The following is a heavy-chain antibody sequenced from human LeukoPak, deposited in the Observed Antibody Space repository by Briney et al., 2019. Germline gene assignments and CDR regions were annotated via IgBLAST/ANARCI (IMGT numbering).Heavy chain of an antibody. J-gene: IGHJ5*02. Sequence: SETLSLTCTVSGGSISSSSYYWGWIRQPPGKGLEWIGSIYYSGSTYYNPSLKSRVTISVDTSKNQFSLKLSSVTAADTAVYYCARGLNPKTLYGDCAGNWFDPWGQGTLVTVSS. CDR2: IYYSGST. D-gene: IGHD4-17*01. CDR1: GGSISSSSYY. CDR3: ARGLNPKTLYGDCAGNWFDP. V-gene: IGHV4-39*07.